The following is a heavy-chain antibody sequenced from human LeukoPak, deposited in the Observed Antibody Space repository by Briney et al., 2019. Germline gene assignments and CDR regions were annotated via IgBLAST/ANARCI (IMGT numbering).Heavy chain of an antibody. CDR2: IRFDGSKK. D-gene: IGHD5-12*01. CDR1: GFTFSTYG. Sequence: PGGSLRLSCAASGFTFSTYGMHWVRQAPGKGLEWVAFIRFDGSKKYYADSVKGRFTISRDNSKSTLYLQMNSLRPEDTAVYYCAKDTHSGYYNPWGQGTLVTVSS. J-gene: IGHJ5*02. V-gene: IGHV3-30*02. CDR3: AKDTHSGYYNP.